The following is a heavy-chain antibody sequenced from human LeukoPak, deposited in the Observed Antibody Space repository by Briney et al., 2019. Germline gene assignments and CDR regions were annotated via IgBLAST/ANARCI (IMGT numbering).Heavy chain of an antibody. CDR1: GGSISSGGYS. CDR3: RATTYYDSSGYSDY. V-gene: IGHV4-30-2*01. J-gene: IGHJ4*02. CDR2: IYHSGST. D-gene: IGHD3-22*01. Sequence: PSETLSLTCAVSGGSISSGGYSWRWIRQPPGRGLEWIGYIYHSGSTYYNPSLKSRVTISVDRSKNQFSLKLSSVTAADTAVYYCRATTYYDSSGYSDYWGQGTLVTVSS.